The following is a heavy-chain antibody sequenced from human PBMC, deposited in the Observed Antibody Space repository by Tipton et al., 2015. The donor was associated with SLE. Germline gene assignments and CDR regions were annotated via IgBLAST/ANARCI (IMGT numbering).Heavy chain of an antibody. CDR2: IHNSGNT. CDR3: ARRERGLDNWFDP. V-gene: IGHV4-59*12. D-gene: IGHD3-10*01. J-gene: IGHJ5*02. CDR1: GFTFSSYS. Sequence: LRLSCAASGFTFSSYSMNWIRQFPGKGLEWIGYIHNSGNTDYNPSFKSRVIISLDMSRNQFSLKMTSATAADTAIYYCARRERGLDNWFDPWGQGTLVTVSS.